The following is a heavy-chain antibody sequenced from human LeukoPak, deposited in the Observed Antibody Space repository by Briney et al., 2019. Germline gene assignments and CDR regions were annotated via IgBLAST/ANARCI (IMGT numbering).Heavy chain of an antibody. J-gene: IGHJ4*02. CDR3: ARYCSGGSCYGDDY. Sequence: GGSLRLSCAASGFTFSSYSMNWVRQAPGKGLEWVSSISSGSSYIYYADSAKGRFTIPRDNAKNSLYLQMNSLRAEDTAVYYCARYCSGGSCYGDDYWGQGTLVTVSS. V-gene: IGHV3-21*01. CDR1: GFTFSSYS. CDR2: ISSGSSYI. D-gene: IGHD2-15*01.